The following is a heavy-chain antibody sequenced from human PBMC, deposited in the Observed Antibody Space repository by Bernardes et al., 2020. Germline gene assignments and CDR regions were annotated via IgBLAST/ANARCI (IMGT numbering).Heavy chain of an antibody. D-gene: IGHD3-10*01. V-gene: IGHV4-59*01. CDR3: ARGLVQGVIGY. J-gene: IGHJ4*02. Sequence: SETLSLTCTVSGGSISSSYWSWIRQPPGPGLEWIGYIYYSGSTNYNPSLKSRVTISVDTSKNQFSLKLSSVTAADTAVYYCARGLVQGVIGYWGQGTLVTVSS. CDR1: GGSISSSY. CDR2: IYYSGST.